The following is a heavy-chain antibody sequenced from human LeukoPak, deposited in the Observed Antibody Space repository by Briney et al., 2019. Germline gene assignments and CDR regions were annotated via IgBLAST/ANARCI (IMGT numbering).Heavy chain of an antibody. CDR1: GFTFSTYS. CDR2: ISYDGSSK. J-gene: IGHJ4*02. D-gene: IGHD3-10*01. Sequence: GRSLRLSCVASGFTFSTYSMHWVRQAPGKGLEWLSVISYDGSSKYFAVSVKGRFTISRDNSENTLYLQLNSLRVEDTAMYACIRDRLWSRDWQSGGPLHYFDYWGLGTLVTVSS. V-gene: IGHV3-30-3*01. CDR3: IRDRLWSRDWQSGGPLHYFDY.